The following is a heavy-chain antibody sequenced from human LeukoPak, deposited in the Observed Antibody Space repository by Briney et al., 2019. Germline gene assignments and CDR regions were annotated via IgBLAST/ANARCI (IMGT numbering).Heavy chain of an antibody. CDR1: GGTFSSYA. J-gene: IGHJ4*02. CDR2: IIPIFGIA. V-gene: IGHV1-69*04. D-gene: IGHD3-22*01. CDR3: ARDRYDSSGYYYEFDY. Sequence: ASVKVSCKASGGTFSSYAISWVRQAPGQGLEWMRRIIPIFGIANYAQKFQGRVTITADKSTSTAYMELSSLRSEDTAVYYCARDRYDSSGYYYEFDYWGRGTLVTVSS.